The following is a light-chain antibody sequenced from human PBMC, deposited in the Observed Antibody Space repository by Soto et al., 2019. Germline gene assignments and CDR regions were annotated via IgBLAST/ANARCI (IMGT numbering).Light chain of an antibody. CDR3: GAWDGSLSVGV. CDR1: SSNIGARYD. Sequence: QSVLTQPPSVSGAPGQRVTISCTGSSSNIGARYDVHWYQCLPGTAPKLLIYDNNKRPSGIPDRFSGSKSGTSATLGITGLQTGDEADYYCGAWDGSLSVGVFGGGTQLTVL. V-gene: IGLV1-51*01. J-gene: IGLJ2*01. CDR2: DNN.